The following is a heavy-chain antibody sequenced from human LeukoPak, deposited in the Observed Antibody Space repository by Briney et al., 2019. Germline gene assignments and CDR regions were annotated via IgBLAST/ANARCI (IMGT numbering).Heavy chain of an antibody. D-gene: IGHD3-22*01. Sequence: GGSLRLSCAASGFTFDDYAMSWVRQAPGKGLEWVSAISGSGGSTYYADSVKGRFTISRDNSKNTLYLQMNSLRAEDTAVYYCAKSPKYYYDSTDIWGQGTMVTVSS. CDR3: AKSPKYYYDSTDI. CDR1: GFTFDDYA. J-gene: IGHJ3*02. V-gene: IGHV3-23*01. CDR2: ISGSGGST.